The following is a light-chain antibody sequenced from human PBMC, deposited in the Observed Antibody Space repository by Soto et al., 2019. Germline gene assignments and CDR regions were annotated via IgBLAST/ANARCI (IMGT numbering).Light chain of an antibody. J-gene: IGLJ3*02. CDR1: SSDVGGYNY. CDR2: EVS. Sequence: QSALTQHASVSGSPGQSITISCTGTSSDVGGYNYVSWYQQHPGKAPKLMIYEVSNRPSGVSNRFSGSKSGNTASLTISGLQAEDEAVYYCSSYTSSSTLEVFGGGTKVTVL. V-gene: IGLV2-14*01. CDR3: SSYTSSSTLEV.